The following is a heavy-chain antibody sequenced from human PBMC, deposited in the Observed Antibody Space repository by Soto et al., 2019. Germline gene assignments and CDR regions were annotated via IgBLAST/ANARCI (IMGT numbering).Heavy chain of an antibody. CDR3: AKDSAGTCLGLLCPQDACDI. CDR1: GFTFDDYA. CDR2: ISWNSGSI. V-gene: IGHV3-9*01. J-gene: IGHJ3*02. Sequence: EVQLVESGGGWVQPGRSLRISCAASGFTFDDYAMHWVRQAPGTGLEWVSGISWNSGSIGYADSVKGRFTISRDNAKNSLYLQMNSLRAEDTALYYCAKDSAGTCLGLLCPQDACDIWGQGTMVTVSS. D-gene: IGHD3-16*01.